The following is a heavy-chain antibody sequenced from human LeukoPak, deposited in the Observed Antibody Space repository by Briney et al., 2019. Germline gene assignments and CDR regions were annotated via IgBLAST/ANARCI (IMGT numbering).Heavy chain of an antibody. V-gene: IGHV4-61*08. CDR2: IYYSGST. Sequence: SETLSLTCTVSGGSVNSGGFYWSWIRQHPVKGLEWIGFIYYSGSTNYNPSLKSRVTISVDTSKNQFSLKLSPVTAADTAVYYCARLHDGYRYGADYWGQGTLVTAS. CDR1: GGSVNSGGFY. CDR3: ARLHDGYRYGADY. D-gene: IGHD5-18*01. J-gene: IGHJ4*02.